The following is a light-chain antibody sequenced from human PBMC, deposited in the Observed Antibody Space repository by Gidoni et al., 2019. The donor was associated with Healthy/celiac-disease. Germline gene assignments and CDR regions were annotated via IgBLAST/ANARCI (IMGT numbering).Light chain of an antibody. Sequence: EIVLTQSPATLSLSPGERATLSCRASQSVSSYLAWYQQKPGQAPRLLIYDASNRATGIPARFSGSESGTDFTLTSSSLEPEDVAVYYCQQRSNYFGPGTKVDIK. J-gene: IGKJ3*01. CDR3: QQRSNY. V-gene: IGKV3-11*01. CDR1: QSVSSY. CDR2: DAS.